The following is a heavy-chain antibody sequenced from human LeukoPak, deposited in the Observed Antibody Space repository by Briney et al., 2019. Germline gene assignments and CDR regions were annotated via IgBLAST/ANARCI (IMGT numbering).Heavy chain of an antibody. CDR2: ISGYGGST. V-gene: IGHV3-23*01. CDR3: AREEAAVAGTFGFDY. CDR1: GLNFSSYS. D-gene: IGHD6-19*01. Sequence: PGGSLRLFCAASGLNFSSYSMRWVRQPPGKGLDWVSTISGYGGSTFFADSVKGRFTIIRDNSKNTLFLQMSTLRSEHTAVYYSAREEAAVAGTFGFDYWGQGTLVTVSS. J-gene: IGHJ4*02.